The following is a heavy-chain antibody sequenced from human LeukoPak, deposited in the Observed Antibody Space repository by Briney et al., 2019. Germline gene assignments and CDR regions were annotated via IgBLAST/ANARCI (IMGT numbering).Heavy chain of an antibody. J-gene: IGHJ4*02. V-gene: IGHV3-23*01. CDR3: AKNGYSSGWYRGDYFDY. CDR1: GFTFRSYA. Sequence: QPGGSLRLSCAASGFTFRSYAMSWVRQAPGKGLEWVSGISGSGDNTYYADSVKGRFTISRDNSKNTLYLQMNRLGAEDTGVYYCAKNGYSSGWYRGDYFDYWGQGTLVTVSS. CDR2: ISGSGDNT. D-gene: IGHD6-19*01.